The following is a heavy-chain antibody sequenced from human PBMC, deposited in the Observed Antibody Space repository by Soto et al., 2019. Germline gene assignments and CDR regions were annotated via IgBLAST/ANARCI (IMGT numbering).Heavy chain of an antibody. V-gene: IGHV4-31*03. Sequence: QVQLQESGPGLVKPSQTLSLTCTVSGGSISSGGYYWSWIRQHPGKGLEWIGYIYYSGSTYYNPSLKSRVTISVDTSKKQFSLKLSSVTAPDTAVYYCARALNCGGDCPNWFDPWDQGTLVTVSS. D-gene: IGHD2-21*02. J-gene: IGHJ5*02. CDR2: IYYSGST. CDR1: GGSISSGGYY. CDR3: ARALNCGGDCPNWFDP.